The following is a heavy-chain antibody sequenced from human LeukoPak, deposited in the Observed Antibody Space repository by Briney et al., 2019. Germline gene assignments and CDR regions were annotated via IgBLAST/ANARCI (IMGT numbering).Heavy chain of an antibody. CDR1: GFTFSSYA. D-gene: IGHD6-19*01. CDR2: IYSGGST. Sequence: GGSLRLSCAASGFTFSSYAMSWVRQAPGKGLEWVSVIYSGGSTYYADSVKGRFTISRDNSKNTLYLQMNSLRAEDTAVYYCARWGDSGWLVFDIWGQGTMVTVSS. V-gene: IGHV3-66*01. J-gene: IGHJ3*02. CDR3: ARWGDSGWLVFDI.